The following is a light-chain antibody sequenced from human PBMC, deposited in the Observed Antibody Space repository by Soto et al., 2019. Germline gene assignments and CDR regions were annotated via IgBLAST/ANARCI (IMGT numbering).Light chain of an antibody. CDR1: SSDVGAYNY. CDR3: SSYISSSTSVV. J-gene: IGLJ2*01. V-gene: IGLV2-14*01. CDR2: DVS. Sequence: QSALTQPASVSGSPGQSITISCTGTSSDVGAYNYVSWYQQHPGKAPKLMIYDVSNRPSGVSDRFSGSKSGNTASLTISGLQAEDEADYSCSSYISSSTSVVFGGGTKLTVL.